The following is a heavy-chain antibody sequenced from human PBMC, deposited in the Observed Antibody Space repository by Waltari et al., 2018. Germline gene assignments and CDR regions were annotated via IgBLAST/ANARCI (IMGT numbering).Heavy chain of an antibody. CDR2: IYYSGST. CDR3: ARPKVEPYWIDAFDI. V-gene: IGHV4-39*01. D-gene: IGHD1-1*01. Sequence: QLQLQESGPGLVKPSETLSLTCTVSGGSISSSSYYWGWLRQPPGKGLEWIGSIYYSGSTYYNPSLKSRVTISVDTSKNQFSLKLSSVTAADTAVYYCARPKVEPYWIDAFDIWGQGTMVTVSS. CDR1: GGSISSSSYY. J-gene: IGHJ3*02.